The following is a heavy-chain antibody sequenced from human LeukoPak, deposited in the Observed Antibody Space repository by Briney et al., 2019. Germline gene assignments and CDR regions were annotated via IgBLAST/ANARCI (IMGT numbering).Heavy chain of an antibody. Sequence: GGTLRLSCAASGFTFSSYGMSWVRQAPGKGLEWVSAISGSGGSTYYADSVKGRFTISRDNSKNLLYLQMNSLRAEDTAVYYCARDWYNNSDAFDLWGQGTMVTVSS. J-gene: IGHJ3*01. CDR2: ISGSGGST. V-gene: IGHV3-23*01. CDR1: GFTFSSYG. D-gene: IGHD4-11*01. CDR3: ARDWYNNSDAFDL.